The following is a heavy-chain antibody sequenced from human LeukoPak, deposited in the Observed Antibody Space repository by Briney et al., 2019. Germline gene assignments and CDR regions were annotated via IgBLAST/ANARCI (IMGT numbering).Heavy chain of an antibody. J-gene: IGHJ4*02. CDR3: ARLGSYHDF. Sequence: EPLSLTCPVSGASISNYHWSWIRQTPEKGLEWMGHIHTSGESRYYPSLESRLTMSIDTSRNQLSLKLTSVTAADTAVYFCARLGSYHDFWGQGALVTVSS. D-gene: IGHD1-26*01. CDR1: GASISNYH. V-gene: IGHV4-4*09. CDR2: IHTSGES.